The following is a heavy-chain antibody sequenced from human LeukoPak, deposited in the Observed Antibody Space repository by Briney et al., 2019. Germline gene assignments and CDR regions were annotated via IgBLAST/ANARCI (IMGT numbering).Heavy chain of an antibody. Sequence: GGSLRLSCAASGFTFSRNWMSWVRQTPGKGREWVANIKEDGSEEHYMDSVKGRFTISRDNAKNSLYLEMNSLRAEDTAVYYCASNWNYVRGYGMDVWGQGTTVIVSS. J-gene: IGHJ6*02. CDR3: ASNWNYVRGYGMDV. CDR1: GFTFSRNW. D-gene: IGHD1-7*01. CDR2: IKEDGSEE. V-gene: IGHV3-7*01.